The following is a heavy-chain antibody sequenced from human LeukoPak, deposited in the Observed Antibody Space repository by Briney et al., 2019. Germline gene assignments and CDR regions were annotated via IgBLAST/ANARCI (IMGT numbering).Heavy chain of an antibody. CDR1: GYTFTSYY. CDR3: ARSTDRTLSGSSYYGMDV. V-gene: IGHV1-46*01. CDR2: INPSGGST. D-gene: IGHD1-26*01. Sequence: ASVKVSCKASGYTFTSYYMHWVRQAPGQGLEWMGIINPSGGSTSYAQKFQGRVTMTRDTSTSTVYMELSSLRSEDTAVYYCARSTDRTLSGSSYYGMDVWGQGTTVTVSS. J-gene: IGHJ6*02.